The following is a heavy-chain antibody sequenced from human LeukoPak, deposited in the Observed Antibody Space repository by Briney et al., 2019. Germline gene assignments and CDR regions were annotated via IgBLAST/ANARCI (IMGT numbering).Heavy chain of an antibody. J-gene: IGHJ4*02. D-gene: IGHD1-26*01. V-gene: IGHV1-24*01. Sequence: GPSVKVSCKASGYTFTGYYMHWVRQAPGQGLEWMGGFDSEDGETIYAQKFQGRVTMTEDKSTDTAYMELSSLRSEDTAVYYCATWSGSYHLYWGQGTLVTVAS. CDR1: GYTFTGYY. CDR3: ATWSGSYHLY. CDR2: FDSEDGET.